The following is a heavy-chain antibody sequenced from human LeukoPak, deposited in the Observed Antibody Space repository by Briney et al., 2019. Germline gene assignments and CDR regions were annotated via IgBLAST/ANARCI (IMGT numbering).Heavy chain of an antibody. V-gene: IGHV3-33*01. Sequence: AGGSLRLSCAASGFTFSSYGVHWVRQAPGKGLEWVAVIWYDGSNKYYADSVKGRFTISRDNSKNTLYLQMNSLRAEDTAVYYCAREGGYDPYFDYWGQGTLVTVSS. D-gene: IGHD5-12*01. CDR1: GFTFSSYG. CDR3: AREGGYDPYFDY. J-gene: IGHJ4*02. CDR2: IWYDGSNK.